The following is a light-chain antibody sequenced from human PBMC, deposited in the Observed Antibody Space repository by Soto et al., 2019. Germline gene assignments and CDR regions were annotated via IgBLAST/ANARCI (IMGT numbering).Light chain of an antibody. CDR3: AAWDGSLNVYV. J-gene: IGLJ1*01. CDR1: SSSIGSNS. V-gene: IGLV1-44*01. CDR2: TNS. Sequence: QYVLTQPPSASGTPGQRVTISCSGSSSSIGSNSVNWYQQLPRTAPKVLIYTNSQRPSGVPDRFSGSKSGTSASLAISGLQPEDEADYYCAAWDGSLNVYVFGTGTKLTVL.